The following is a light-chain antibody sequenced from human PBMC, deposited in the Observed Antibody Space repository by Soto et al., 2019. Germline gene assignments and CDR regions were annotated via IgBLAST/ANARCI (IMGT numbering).Light chain of an antibody. J-gene: IGKJ2*01. CDR1: QTISIY. CDR2: AAS. Sequence: DIQMTQSPSSLSASVGDRVTITCRASQTISIYLNWYQQKPGKAPKPLIYAASTSHSGVPSRFTGSGSGKDVTLTISSRLPEDFATYLCQQSDETPQTFGQVTKLDI. V-gene: IGKV1-39*01. CDR3: QQSDETPQT.